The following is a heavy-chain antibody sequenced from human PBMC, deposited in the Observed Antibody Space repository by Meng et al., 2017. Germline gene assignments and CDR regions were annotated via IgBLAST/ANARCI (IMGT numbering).Heavy chain of an antibody. CDR3: ARIGYCSGGSCYSFDY. J-gene: IGHJ4*02. D-gene: IGHD2-15*01. V-gene: IGHV1-2*02. CDR1: GYTFTGYY. Sequence: ASVKVSCKASGYTFTGYYMHWVRQAPGQGLEWMGWINPNSGGTNYSQKFQGRVTMTRDTSISTAYMELSRLRSDDTAVYYCARIGYCSGGSCYSFDYWGQGTPVTGYS. CDR2: INPNSGGT.